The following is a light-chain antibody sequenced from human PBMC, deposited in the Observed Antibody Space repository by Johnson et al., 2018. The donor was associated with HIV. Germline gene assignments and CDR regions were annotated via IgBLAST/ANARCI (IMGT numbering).Light chain of an antibody. CDR1: SSNIGDHS. J-gene: IGLJ1*01. CDR3: GTWDSSLSVYV. CDR2: DNH. Sequence: QSVLTQPPSVSAAPGQKVTISCSGRSSNIGDHSVSWYQQLPGTAPKLLIYDNHKRPSGIPDRFSGSKSGTSATLGITGLQTGDEADYYCGTWDSSLSVYVFGTGTKVTVL. V-gene: IGLV1-51*02.